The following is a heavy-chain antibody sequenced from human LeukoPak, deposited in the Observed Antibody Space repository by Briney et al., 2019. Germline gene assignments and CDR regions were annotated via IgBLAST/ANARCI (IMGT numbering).Heavy chain of an antibody. Sequence: SETLSLTRAVYGGSLNGYYWSWIRQPPGKGREGIGEGGNSGGTKFNPSLKSRVTISADTSKNQFSLKLSSVTAADTAVYYCAKNGQSGFSFDPWGQGTLVTVSS. D-gene: IGHD1-26*01. CDR2: GGNSGGT. V-gene: IGHV4-34*01. J-gene: IGHJ5*02. CDR1: GGSLNGYY. CDR3: AKNGQSGFSFDP.